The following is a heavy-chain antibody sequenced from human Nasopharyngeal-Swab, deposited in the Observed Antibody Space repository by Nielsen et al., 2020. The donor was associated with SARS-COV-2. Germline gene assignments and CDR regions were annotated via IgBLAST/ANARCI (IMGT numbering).Heavy chain of an antibody. Sequence: GSLKISCAASGFTFSSYSMNWVRQAPGKGLEWVSSISSSSSYIYYADSVKGRFTISRDNAKNSLYLQMNSLRAEDTAVYYCARDREFGELWGYWGQGTLVTVSS. CDR2: ISSSSSYI. CDR1: GFTFSSYS. V-gene: IGHV3-21*01. J-gene: IGHJ4*02. D-gene: IGHD3-10*01. CDR3: ARDREFGELWGY.